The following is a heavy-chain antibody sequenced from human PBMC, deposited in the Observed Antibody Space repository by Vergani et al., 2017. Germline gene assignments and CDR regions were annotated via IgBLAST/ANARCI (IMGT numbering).Heavy chain of an antibody. CDR1: GGTFSSYT. CDR3: ATTGYSSSWYDSAFDI. D-gene: IGHD6-13*01. CDR2: IIPILGIA. J-gene: IGHJ3*02. Sequence: QVQLVQSGAEVKKPGSSVKVSCKASGGTFSSYTISWVRQAPGQGLEWMGRIIPILGIANYAQKFQGRVTITEDKSTSTAYMELSSLRSEDTAVYYCATTGYSSSWYDSAFDIWGQGTMVTVSS. V-gene: IGHV1-69*02.